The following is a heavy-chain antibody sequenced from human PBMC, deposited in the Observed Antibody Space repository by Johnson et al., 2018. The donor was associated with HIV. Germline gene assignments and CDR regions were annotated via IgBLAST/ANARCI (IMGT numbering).Heavy chain of an antibody. V-gene: IGHV3-30*04. CDR2: ISYDGSNK. J-gene: IGHJ3*02. Sequence: QMLLVESGGGVVQPGRSLRLSCAASGFTFSSYAMHWVRQAPGKGLEWVAVISYDGSNKYYADSVKGRFTISRDNSKNTLYLQMNSLRAEDTAVYYCATDVYPGPRYQLLHRGIWGHGTMITVSS. CDR3: ATDVYPGPRYQLLHRGI. CDR1: GFTFSSYA. D-gene: IGHD2-2*01.